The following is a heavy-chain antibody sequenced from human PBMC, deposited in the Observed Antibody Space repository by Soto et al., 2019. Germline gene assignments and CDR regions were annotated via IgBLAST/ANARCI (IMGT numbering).Heavy chain of an antibody. Sequence: SVKVSCTASGSPFTSYDINWVRQATGQGLEWMGWMNPNSGNTGYAQKFQGRVTMTRNTSISTAYMELSSLRSEDTAVYYCARVGPPRSDFDYWGQGTLVTVSS. J-gene: IGHJ4*02. V-gene: IGHV1-8*01. CDR2: MNPNSGNT. D-gene: IGHD2-15*01. CDR1: GSPFTSYD. CDR3: ARVGPPRSDFDY.